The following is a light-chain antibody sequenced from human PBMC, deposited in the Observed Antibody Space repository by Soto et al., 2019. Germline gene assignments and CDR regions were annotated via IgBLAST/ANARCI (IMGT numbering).Light chain of an antibody. J-gene: IGKJ4*01. V-gene: IGKV1-39*01. CDR1: QTISIY. CDR3: QQSFNTPLT. CDR2: AAS. Sequence: DLQMTQSPSSLSASVGERVNIICLASQTISIYLNWYQQKPGKAPKLLISAASRLQSGVPSRFSGSGSGTDFTLTISSLQPEDFAAYHCQQSFNTPLTFGGGTKVDIK.